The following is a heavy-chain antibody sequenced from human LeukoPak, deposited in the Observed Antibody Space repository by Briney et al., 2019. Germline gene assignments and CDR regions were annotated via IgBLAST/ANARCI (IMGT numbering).Heavy chain of an antibody. Sequence: GGSPRLSCAASGFTFSDYYMAWVRQAPGKGLEWLSYISATGTTIYYADSVKGRFTISRDNAKKSLYLQMNSLRAEDTAVFYCATGAFHIWGQGTMVTVSS. CDR2: ISATGTTI. V-gene: IGHV3-11*04. CDR3: ATGAFHI. J-gene: IGHJ3*02. CDR1: GFTFSDYY.